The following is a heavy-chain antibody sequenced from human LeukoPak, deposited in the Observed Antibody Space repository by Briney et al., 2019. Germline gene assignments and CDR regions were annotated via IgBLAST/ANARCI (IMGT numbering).Heavy chain of an antibody. V-gene: IGHV3-73*01. CDR2: IRDKAHSYGT. J-gene: IGHJ4*02. CDR3: TSDDTDYTFMDY. CDR1: GFTFIGSA. Sequence: GGSLRLSCAASGFTFIGSAMHWVRQTSGKGLEWVGRIRDKAHSYGTTYAASVKGRFTISRDDSKNTVYLQMNSLKTEDSAVYYCTSDDTDYTFMDYWGQGTLVTVSS. D-gene: IGHD4-11*01.